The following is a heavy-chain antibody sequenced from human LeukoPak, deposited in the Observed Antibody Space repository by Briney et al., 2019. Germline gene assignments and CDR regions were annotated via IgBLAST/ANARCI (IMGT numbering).Heavy chain of an antibody. Sequence: PGRSLRLSCAASGFTFSSYSIHWVRQTPGKGLEWVAAISYDGSNKKYADSVKGRFTISRDNAKNTLYLQMNSLRADDTAVYYCARESGYHGSGFDPWGQGTLVTVSS. CDR2: ISYDGSNK. CDR3: ARESGYHGSGFDP. D-gene: IGHD3-10*01. J-gene: IGHJ5*02. V-gene: IGHV3-30*04. CDR1: GFTFSSYS.